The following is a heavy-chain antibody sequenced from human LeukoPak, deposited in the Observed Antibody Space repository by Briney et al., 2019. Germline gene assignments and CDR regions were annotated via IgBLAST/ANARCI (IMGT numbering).Heavy chain of an antibody. CDR3: ARGRKYSYGTYYYGLDV. D-gene: IGHD5-18*01. CDR2: ILYDGNNK. Sequence: GRSLRLSCVASGFTFSTYAMHWVRQAPGKGLEWVAVILYDGNNKYHADSVKGRFTISRDNSKNTLYLQMNSLRAEDTAVYYCARGRKYSYGTYYYGLDVWGQGTTVTVCS. V-gene: IGHV3-30-3*01. J-gene: IGHJ6*02. CDR1: GFTFSTYA.